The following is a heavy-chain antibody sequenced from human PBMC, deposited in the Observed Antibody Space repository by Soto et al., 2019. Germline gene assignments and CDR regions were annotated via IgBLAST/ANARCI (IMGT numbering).Heavy chain of an antibody. CDR1: GFTFSSDW. Sequence: EVQLVESGGGLVQPGGSLRLSCAASGFTFSSDWMHWVRQAPGKGLVWVSRINTDGSDTSYADSVKGRFTISRDNAKNTLYLQMNSLRAEDTAVYYCTRDPPGPQHYFDYWGQGIMVTVSS. V-gene: IGHV3-74*01. CDR2: INTDGSDT. CDR3: TRDPPGPQHYFDY. J-gene: IGHJ4*02. D-gene: IGHD3-10*01.